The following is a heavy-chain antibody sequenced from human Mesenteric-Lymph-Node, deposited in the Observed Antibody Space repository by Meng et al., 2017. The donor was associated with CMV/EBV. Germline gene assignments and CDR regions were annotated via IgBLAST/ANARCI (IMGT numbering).Heavy chain of an antibody. CDR2: IIPIFGTA. Sequence: SVKVSCKASGGTFSSYAISWVRQAPGQGLEWMGGIIPIFGTANYAQKFQGRVTITTDESTSTAYMELSSLRAEDTAVYYCESRGRYCCGGSCYVAFDYWGQGTLVTVSS. CDR3: ESRGRYCCGGSCYVAFDY. V-gene: IGHV1-69*05. CDR1: GGTFSSYA. J-gene: IGHJ4*02. D-gene: IGHD2-15*01.